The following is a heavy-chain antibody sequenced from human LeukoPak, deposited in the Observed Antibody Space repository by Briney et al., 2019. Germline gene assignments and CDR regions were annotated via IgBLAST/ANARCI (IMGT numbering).Heavy chain of an antibody. V-gene: IGHV4-34*01. Sequence: SETLCLTCAVYGGSFSDYSWNWIRQPPGKGLEWIGEIIHSGSTKYKPSLKSRVTISVDTSKNQFSLKLSSVTAADTAVYYCARGSWNFVGAYAHWGQGTLVTVSS. CDR1: GGSFSDYS. CDR2: IIHSGST. CDR3: ARGSWNFVGAYAH. J-gene: IGHJ4*02. D-gene: IGHD1-7*01.